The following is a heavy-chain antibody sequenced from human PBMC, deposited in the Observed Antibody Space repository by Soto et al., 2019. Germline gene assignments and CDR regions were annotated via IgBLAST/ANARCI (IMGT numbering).Heavy chain of an antibody. J-gene: IGHJ4*02. CDR2: KSYDGSNK. CDR3: ARDAPYSSGYDSPIDY. D-gene: IGHD5-12*01. Sequence: GGSLRLSCAASGFTFSSYAMHWVRQAPGKGLEWVAVKSYDGSNKYYADSVKGRFTTSRDNSKNTLYLQMNSLRAEDTAVYYCARDAPYSSGYDSPIDYWGQGTLVTVSS. CDR1: GFTFSSYA. V-gene: IGHV3-30-3*01.